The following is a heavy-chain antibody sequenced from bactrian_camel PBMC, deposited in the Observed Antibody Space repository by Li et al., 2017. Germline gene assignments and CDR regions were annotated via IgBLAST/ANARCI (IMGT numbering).Heavy chain of an antibody. V-gene: IGHV3S1*01. CDR3: ATNWTNGYQY. D-gene: IGHD1*01. CDR1: GFTIPNTW. Sequence: QVQLVESGGGLVQPGGSLTLSCAPSGFTIPNTWMHWVRQAPGKGLEWVSTLYTGDGRTKSADSAKGRFTMSRDNAKNMLYLQMNNLKSEDTALYYCATNWTNGYQYWGQGTQVTVS. J-gene: IGHJ4*01. CDR2: LYTGDGRT.